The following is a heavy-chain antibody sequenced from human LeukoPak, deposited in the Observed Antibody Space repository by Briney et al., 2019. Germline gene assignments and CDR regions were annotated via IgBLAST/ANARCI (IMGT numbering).Heavy chain of an antibody. CDR2: INHDASEK. J-gene: IGHJ4*02. CDR1: GFIFESYW. V-gene: IGHV3-7*01. CDR3: ARSGAGKVC. D-gene: IGHD6-13*01. Sequence: PGGSLRLSCVASGFIFESYWMTWVRQAPRKGLEWVANINHDASEKYYVDSVKGRFTISRDNAKNSLDLQINSLRAEDTAVYYCARSGAGKVCWGQGTLVTVSS.